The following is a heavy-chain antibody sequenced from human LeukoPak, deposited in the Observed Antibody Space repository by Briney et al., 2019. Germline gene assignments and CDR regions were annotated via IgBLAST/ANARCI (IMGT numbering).Heavy chain of an antibody. V-gene: IGHV3-49*04. CDR1: GFTVSSNY. D-gene: IGHD6-13*01. CDR2: IRSKAYGGTT. Sequence: GGSLRLSCAASGFTVSSNYMSWVRQAPGKGLEWVGFIRSKAYGGTTEYAASVKGRFTISRDDSKSIAYLQMNSLKTEDTAVYYCTIIQIAAAGTFDYWGQGTLVTVSS. J-gene: IGHJ4*02. CDR3: TIIQIAAAGTFDY.